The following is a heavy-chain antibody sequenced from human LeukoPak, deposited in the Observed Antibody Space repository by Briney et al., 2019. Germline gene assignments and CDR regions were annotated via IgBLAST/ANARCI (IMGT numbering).Heavy chain of an antibody. CDR3: ARSTYYYDSSGYYFDY. V-gene: IGHV3-20*04. CDR1: GFTFDDYG. J-gene: IGHJ4*02. CDR2: INWNGGST. Sequence: PGGSLRLSCAASGFTFDDYGMSWVRQAPGKGLEWVSGINWNGGSTGYADSVKGRFTISRDNAKNSLYLQMNSLRAEDTALYYSARSTYYYDSSGYYFDYWGQGTLVTVSS. D-gene: IGHD3-22*01.